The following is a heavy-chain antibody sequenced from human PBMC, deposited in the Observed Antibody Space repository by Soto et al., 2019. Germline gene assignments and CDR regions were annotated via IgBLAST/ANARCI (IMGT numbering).Heavy chain of an antibody. J-gene: IGHJ3*02. Sequence: QVQLQESGPGLVKPSQTLSLTCAVSGGSISSGGYYWSWIRQPPGKGLEWIGYIFYSGDTYYSPSLQSRVSILVETSKNQFSLKLSSVTAADTAVYYCATVTGNAFAIWGQGTMVTVSS. CDR3: ATVTGNAFAI. CDR2: IFYSGDT. CDR1: GGSISSGGYY. D-gene: IGHD1-20*01. V-gene: IGHV4-30-4*01.